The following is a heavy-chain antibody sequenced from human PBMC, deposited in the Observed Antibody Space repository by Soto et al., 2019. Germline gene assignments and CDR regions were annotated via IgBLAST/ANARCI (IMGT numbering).Heavy chain of an antibody. J-gene: IGHJ4*02. CDR3: ATGGGWLTDY. D-gene: IGHD3-16*01. CDR2: THYSEDT. Sequence: QVQLQESGPGLVKPSETLSLTCAVSSGSINGHFCGWFRQPPGKGLEWIGYTHYSEDTDYNPSLKSRVTISLDSSNNQFSLRLSSVTAADTAVYYCATGGGWLTDYWGQGTLVTVSS. CDR1: SGSINGHF. V-gene: IGHV4-59*11.